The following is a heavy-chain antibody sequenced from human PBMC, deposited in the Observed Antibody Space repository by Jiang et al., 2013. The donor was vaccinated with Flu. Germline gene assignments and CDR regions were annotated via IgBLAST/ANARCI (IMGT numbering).Heavy chain of an antibody. CDR2: RYYSGSISFSGTA. CDR3: ARLGPRGGFQPFDY. Sequence: LLKPSETLSLTCTVSRGSISSGGFFWGWIRQPPGKGLEWIGSRYYSGSISFSGTAYYNPSLKSRVTVSVDTSKNQFSLQLTSVTAADTAVYYCARLGPRGGFQPFDYWGQGTLVTVSS. D-gene: IGHD5-12*01. CDR1: RGSISSGGFF. J-gene: IGHJ4*02. V-gene: IGHV4-39*01.